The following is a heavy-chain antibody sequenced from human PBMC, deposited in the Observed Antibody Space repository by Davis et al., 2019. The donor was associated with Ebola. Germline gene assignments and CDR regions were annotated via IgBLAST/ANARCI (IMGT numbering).Heavy chain of an antibody. CDR1: GFTFSSYA. Sequence: GESLKISCAASGFTFSSYAMSWVRQAPGKGLEWVSAISGSGGSTYYADSVKGRFTISRDNSKNTLYLQMNSLRAEDTAVYYCAKDMGGGVNYYGMDVWGQGTTVTVSS. CDR2: ISGSGGST. D-gene: IGHD3-16*01. V-gene: IGHV3-23*01. J-gene: IGHJ6*02. CDR3: AKDMGGGVNYYGMDV.